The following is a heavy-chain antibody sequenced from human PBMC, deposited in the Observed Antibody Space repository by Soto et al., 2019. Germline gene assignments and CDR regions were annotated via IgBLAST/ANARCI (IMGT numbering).Heavy chain of an antibody. Sequence: PSETLSLTCTVSGGSISSGVYYWSWIRQHPGKGLEWIGYIYYSGSTYYNPSLKSRVTISVDTSKNQFSLKLSSVTAADTAVYYCAREWGTIFGVVKGAFDPWGQGTLVTVSS. J-gene: IGHJ5*02. V-gene: IGHV4-31*03. CDR3: AREWGTIFGVVKGAFDP. D-gene: IGHD3-3*01. CDR2: IYYSGST. CDR1: GGSISSGVYY.